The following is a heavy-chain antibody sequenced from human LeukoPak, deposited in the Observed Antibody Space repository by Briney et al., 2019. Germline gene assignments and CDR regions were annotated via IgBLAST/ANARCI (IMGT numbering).Heavy chain of an antibody. D-gene: IGHD2-15*01. V-gene: IGHV4-4*02. CDR3: ARVRRYCSGGSCSIFDY. CDR2: IYHSGST. CDR1: GGSISSSNW. J-gene: IGHJ4*02. Sequence: SETLSLTCAVSGGSISSSNWWSWVRPPPGKGLEWIGEIYHSGSTNYNPSLKSRVTISVDKSKNQFSLKLSSVTAADTAVYYCARVRRYCSGGSCSIFDYWGQGTLVTVSS.